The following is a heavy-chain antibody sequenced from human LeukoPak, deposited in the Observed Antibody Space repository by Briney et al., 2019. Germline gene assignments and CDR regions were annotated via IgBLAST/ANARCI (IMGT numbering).Heavy chain of an antibody. J-gene: IGHJ4*02. Sequence: PGGSLRVSCAVSGFTFSRYWMSWVRQAPGKGLEWVANIKQDGSEKYYVDSVKGRFTISRDNAKNSLYLQMTSLTAEDTAIYYCARWETGSFSTPFEDWGQGTLVTVSS. CDR3: ARWETGSFSTPFED. CDR2: IKQDGSEK. V-gene: IGHV3-7*01. D-gene: IGHD1-26*01. CDR1: GFTFSRYW.